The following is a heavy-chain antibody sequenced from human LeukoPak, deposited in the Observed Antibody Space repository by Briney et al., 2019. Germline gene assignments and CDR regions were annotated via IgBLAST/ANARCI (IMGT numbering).Heavy chain of an antibody. CDR1: GYTFTGYY. V-gene: IGHV1-2*02. Sequence: ASVKVPCKASGYTFTGYYMHWVRQAPGQGLEWMGWINPNSGGTNYAQKFQGRVTMTRDTSISTAYMELSRLRSDDTAVYYCAVVVIKPRGIYLQNNAFGIWGQGTMVTVSS. CDR2: INPNSGGT. J-gene: IGHJ3*02. CDR3: AVVVIKPRGIYLQNNAFGI. D-gene: IGHD3-22*01.